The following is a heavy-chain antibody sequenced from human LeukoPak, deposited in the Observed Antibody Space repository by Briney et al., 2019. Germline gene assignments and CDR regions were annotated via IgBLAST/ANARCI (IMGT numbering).Heavy chain of an antibody. V-gene: IGHV1-2*02. CDR3: ARVEHCTKGVCINFDL. D-gene: IGHD2-8*01. CDR1: GYTFTGPY. CDR2: IDPNSGGT. Sequence: ASLKVSCKASGYTFTGPYIHWMRQAPGQGLEWMGWIDPNSGGTKYAQKFQGRVTVTRDTSTSTVYMELSGLRADDTAAYYCARVEHCTKGVCINFDLWGQGTLVTVSS. J-gene: IGHJ4*02.